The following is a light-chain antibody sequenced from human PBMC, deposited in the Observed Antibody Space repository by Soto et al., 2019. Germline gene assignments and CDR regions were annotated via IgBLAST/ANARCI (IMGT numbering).Light chain of an antibody. J-gene: IGKJ1*01. CDR1: QSVSSW. Sequence: DIQMTQSPSTLSASVGDRVTITCRASQSVSSWLAWYRQKPGKAPKLLIYKASSLHSGVPSRFSGSGSGTEFTLTISSLQPDDFATYYCHQYKTYWTFGHGTKV. CDR2: KAS. CDR3: HQYKTYWT. V-gene: IGKV1-5*03.